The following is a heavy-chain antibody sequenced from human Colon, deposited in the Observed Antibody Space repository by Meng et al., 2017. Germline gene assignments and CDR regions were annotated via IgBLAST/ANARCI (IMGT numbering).Heavy chain of an antibody. V-gene: IGHV4-61*08. Sequence: LRESRRGLLSPWVTLALICDVSRAAVRSPEHEGGWVRQPPGKGLEWIGYARIDYANTNYNPSLKSRVNVSLDTSKNQFSLNVRSVTAADTAVYYCARDYWGSLDFWGQGILVTVSS. J-gene: IGHJ4*02. CDR2: ARIDYANT. D-gene: IGHD3-16*01. CDR1: RAAVRSPEHE. CDR3: ARDYWGSLDF.